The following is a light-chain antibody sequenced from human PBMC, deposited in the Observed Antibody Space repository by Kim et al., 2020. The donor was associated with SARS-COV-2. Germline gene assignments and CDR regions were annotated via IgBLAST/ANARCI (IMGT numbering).Light chain of an antibody. CDR3: QVWDDATNHYV. CDR2: FDS. J-gene: IGLJ1*01. Sequence: SYELTQPPSASVAPGKTARITCGGDNVADKPVHWYQQKPGQAPKLIISFDSDRPSGIPERFSGSNSGNTATLTITTVEAGDEADYYCQVWDDATNHYVFG. CDR1: NVADKP. V-gene: IGLV3-21*04.